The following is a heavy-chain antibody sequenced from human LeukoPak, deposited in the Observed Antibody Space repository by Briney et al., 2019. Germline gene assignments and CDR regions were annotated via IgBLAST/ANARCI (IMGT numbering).Heavy chain of an antibody. Sequence: GGSLRLSCAASGFTFSSYGMHWVRQDPGKGLEWVAVISYDGSNKYYADSVKGRFTISRDNSKNTLYLQMNSLRAEDTAVYYCAKGSYYGGDYGPWGQGTLVTVSS. V-gene: IGHV3-30*18. D-gene: IGHD4-23*01. CDR3: AKGSYYGGDYGP. CDR2: ISYDGSNK. CDR1: GFTFSSYG. J-gene: IGHJ5*02.